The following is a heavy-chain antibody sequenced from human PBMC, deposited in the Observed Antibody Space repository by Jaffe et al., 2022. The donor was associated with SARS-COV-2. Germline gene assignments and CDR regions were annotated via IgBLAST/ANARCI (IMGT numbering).Heavy chain of an antibody. Sequence: QVQLQESGPGLVKPSQTLSLTCTVSGGSISSGSYYWSWIRQPAGKGLEWIGRIYTSGSTNYNPSLKSRVTISVDTSKNQFSLKLSSVTAADTAVYYCASDNRELGDDYWGQGTLVTVSS. V-gene: IGHV4-61*02. J-gene: IGHJ4*02. CDR2: IYTSGST. CDR1: GGSISSGSYY. CDR3: ASDNRELGDDY. D-gene: IGHD1-26*01.